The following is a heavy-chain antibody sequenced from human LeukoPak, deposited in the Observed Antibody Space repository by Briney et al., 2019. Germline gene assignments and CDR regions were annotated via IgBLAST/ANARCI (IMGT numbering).Heavy chain of an antibody. J-gene: IGHJ4*02. V-gene: IGHV3-30*18. D-gene: IGHD1-26*01. Sequence: GGSLRLSCEASGFTFRSYGMHWVRQAPGKGLEWVTSISHDGGSKYPADSVKGRFTISRDNSKNTLSLQMNSLRAEDTAVYYCAKSEELLLGHFDYWGQGTLVTVSS. CDR3: AKSEELLLGHFDY. CDR2: ISHDGGSK. CDR1: GFTFRSYG.